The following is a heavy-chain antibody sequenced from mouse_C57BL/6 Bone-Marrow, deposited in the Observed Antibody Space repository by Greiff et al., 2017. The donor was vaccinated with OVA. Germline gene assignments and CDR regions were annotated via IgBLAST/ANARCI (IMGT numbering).Heavy chain of an antibody. J-gene: IGHJ3*01. CDR2: ISYDGSN. Sequence: EVKLQESGPGLVKPSQSLSLTCSVTGYSITSGYYWNWIRQFPGNKLEWMGYISYDGSNNYNPSLKNRISITRDTSKDQFFLKLNSVTTEDTATYYCARVYRYYYGSSRAWFAYWGQGTLVTVSA. CDR3: ARVYRYYYGSSRAWFAY. CDR1: GYSITSGYY. D-gene: IGHD1-1*01. V-gene: IGHV3-6*01.